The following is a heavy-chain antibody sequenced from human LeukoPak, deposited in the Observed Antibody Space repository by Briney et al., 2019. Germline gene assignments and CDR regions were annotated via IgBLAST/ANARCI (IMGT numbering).Heavy chain of an antibody. CDR3: ARGGVLRSVDY. Sequence: SETLSLTCTVSDASISGHYWSWIRQPPGKGLEWIGYIYNIGSPNYTPSLKSRVTISIDTSKNQFSLKLSSVTAADTAVYYCARGGVLRSVDYWGQGTLVTVSS. J-gene: IGHJ4*02. D-gene: IGHD3-16*01. CDR1: DASISGHY. CDR2: IYNIGSP. V-gene: IGHV4-59*11.